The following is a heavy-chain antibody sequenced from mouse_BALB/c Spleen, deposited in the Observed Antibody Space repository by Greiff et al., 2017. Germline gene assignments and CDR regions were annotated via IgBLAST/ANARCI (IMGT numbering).Heavy chain of an antibody. Sequence: EVHLVESGPGLVKPSQSLSLTCSVTGYSITSGYYWNWIRQFPGNKLEWMGYISYDGSNNYNPSLKNRISITRDTSKNQFFLKLNSVTTEDTATYYCAREGPYYGNYGFDYWGQGTTLTVSS. J-gene: IGHJ2*01. CDR3: AREGPYYGNYGFDY. CDR2: ISYDGSN. CDR1: GYSITSGYY. D-gene: IGHD2-10*01. V-gene: IGHV3-6*02.